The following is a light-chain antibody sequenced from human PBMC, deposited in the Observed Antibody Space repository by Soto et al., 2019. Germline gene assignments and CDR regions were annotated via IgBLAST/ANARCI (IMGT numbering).Light chain of an antibody. V-gene: IGLV1-40*01. Sequence: QSVLTQPPSVSGAPGQRVTISCTGTSSNIGAGRDVHWYRQLPGAAPKFLISDSNNRASGVPDRFSVSKSGASASLAITGLRAEDEGDYFCQSDGTSLSGLYVFGTGTKLTVL. CDR1: SSNIGAGRD. CDR3: QSDGTSLSGLYV. J-gene: IGLJ1*01. CDR2: DSN.